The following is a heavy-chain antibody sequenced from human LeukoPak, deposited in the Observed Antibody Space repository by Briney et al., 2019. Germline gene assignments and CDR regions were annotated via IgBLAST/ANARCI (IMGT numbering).Heavy chain of an antibody. CDR2: ISSSSTYI. J-gene: IGHJ5*02. D-gene: IGHD2-8*02. V-gene: IGHV3-21*01. Sequence: GGSLRLSCAASGFTFSSYSMNWVRQAPGKGLEWVSSISSSSTYIYYADSVKGRFTISRANAKNSLYLQMNSLRAEGTAVYYCARGGVLFGLDLWGRGTLVTVSS. CDR3: ARGGVLFGLDL. CDR1: GFTFSSYS.